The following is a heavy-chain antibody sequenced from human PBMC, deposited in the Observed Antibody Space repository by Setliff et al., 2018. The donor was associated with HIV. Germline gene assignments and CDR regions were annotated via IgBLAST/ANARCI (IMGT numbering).Heavy chain of an antibody. D-gene: IGHD2-8*01. V-gene: IGHV3-74*01. CDR1: GFTFSNAW. J-gene: IGHJ4*02. CDR3: ARGATDRYCSNGVCLNLDC. Sequence: GGSLRLSCAASGFTFSNAWMSWVRQAPGKGLEWVGRFTISRDNAKNTLYLQMNSLRAEDTAVYYCARGATDRYCSNGVCLNLDCWGQGALVTVSS.